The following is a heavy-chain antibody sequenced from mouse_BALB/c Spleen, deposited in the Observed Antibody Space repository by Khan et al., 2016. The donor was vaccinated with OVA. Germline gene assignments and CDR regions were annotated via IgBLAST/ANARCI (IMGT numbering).Heavy chain of an antibody. CDR3: AREGAYYRADGWFAY. CDR2: INPSNSYT. V-gene: IGHV1-4*01. CDR1: GYTFTSYT. D-gene: IGHD2-14*01. J-gene: IGHJ3*01. Sequence: QVQLQQSGAELARPGASVKMSCKASGYTFTSYTMHWIQQRPGQGLEWIGYINPSNSYTNYNQKFKDKATLTADKSSSTAYMHLSSLTSEESAGYYGAREGAYYRADGWFAYWGQGTLVTVSA.